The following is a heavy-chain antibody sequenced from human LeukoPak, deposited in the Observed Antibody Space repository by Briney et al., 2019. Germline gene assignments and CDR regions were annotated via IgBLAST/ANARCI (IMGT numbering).Heavy chain of an antibody. Sequence: SVKVSCKASGGTFSSYAISWVRQAPGQGLEWMGGIIPIFGTANYAQKFQGRVTITTDESTSTAYMELSSLRSEDTAVYYCSRDDLVVFDPWGQGTLVTVSS. CDR3: SRDDLVVFDP. D-gene: IGHD2-15*01. CDR2: IIPIFGTA. CDR1: GGTFSSYA. V-gene: IGHV1-69*05. J-gene: IGHJ5*02.